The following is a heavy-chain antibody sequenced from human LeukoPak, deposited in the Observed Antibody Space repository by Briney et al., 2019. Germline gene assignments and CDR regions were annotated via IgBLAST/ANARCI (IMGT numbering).Heavy chain of an antibody. CDR3: ARGQLEWENYYYGMDV. V-gene: IGHV3-48*01. CDR2: ISDSGAM. Sequence: GGSVRLSCAASGVTFSTNRMKWVRQAPGKGLEWVSYISDSGAMYYADSVRGRFTISRENAQNSLFLQMNSLRAEDTAVYYCARGQLEWENYYYGMDVWGQGTTVTVSS. D-gene: IGHD1-1*01. CDR1: GVTFSTNR. J-gene: IGHJ6*02.